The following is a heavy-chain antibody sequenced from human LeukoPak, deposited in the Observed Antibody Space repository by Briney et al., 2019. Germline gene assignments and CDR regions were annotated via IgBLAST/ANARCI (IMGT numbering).Heavy chain of an antibody. J-gene: IGHJ4*02. CDR2: IYYNGNT. CDR1: GGSISSYY. Sequence: SETLSLTCTVSGGSISSYYWSWIRQPPGKGLEWIGSIYYNGNTYYNPSLKSRVTISVDTSKNQFSLKLNSVTAADTAVYFCGRLDDYDYSAWWGQGILVTVSS. CDR3: GRLDDYDYSAW. D-gene: IGHD3-22*01. V-gene: IGHV4-59*05.